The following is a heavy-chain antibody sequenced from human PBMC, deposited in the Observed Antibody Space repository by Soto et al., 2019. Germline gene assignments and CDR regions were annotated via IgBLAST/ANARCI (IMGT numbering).Heavy chain of an antibody. CDR2: INAANGDT. D-gene: IGHD6-13*01. CDR1: GYTFTIYG. J-gene: IGHJ5*02. Sequence: ASVKVSCKASGYTFTIYGIHWVRQAPGQRLEWMGWINAANGDTKYSPKFQGRVTITRETSASTAYMELSSLRSEDTAVYYCVRRHVSATGIDWFDPWGQGTLVTVSS. CDR3: VRRHVSATGIDWFDP. V-gene: IGHV1-3*01.